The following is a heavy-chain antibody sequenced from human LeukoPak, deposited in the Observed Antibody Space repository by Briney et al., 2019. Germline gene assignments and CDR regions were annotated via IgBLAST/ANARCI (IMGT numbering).Heavy chain of an antibody. D-gene: IGHD6-19*01. J-gene: IGHJ4*02. CDR1: GGSFSGYY. CDR2: INHSGST. CDR3: ARGDSSGWSY. Sequence: SETLSLTCAVYGGSFSGYYWSWIRQPPGKGLEWIGEINHSGSTNYNPSLKSRVTISVDTSMNQFSLKLSSVTAADTAVYYCARGDSSGWSYWGQGTLVTVSS. V-gene: IGHV4-34*01.